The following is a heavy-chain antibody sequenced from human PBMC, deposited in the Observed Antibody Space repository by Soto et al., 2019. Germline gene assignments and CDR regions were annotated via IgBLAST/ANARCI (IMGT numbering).Heavy chain of an antibody. Sequence: PGGSLRLSCAASGFTFSNYAMSWVRQASGKGLEWVSLVTSSGGSTYYADSVKGRFTISRDNSKNTLYLQMNSLRAEDTSVYYCAKDGDDRRYYHYYNMDVWGKGTTVTVSS. CDR3: AKDGDDRRYYHYYNMDV. CDR2: VTSSGGST. CDR1: GFTFSNYA. V-gene: IGHV3-23*01. J-gene: IGHJ6*03. D-gene: IGHD7-27*01.